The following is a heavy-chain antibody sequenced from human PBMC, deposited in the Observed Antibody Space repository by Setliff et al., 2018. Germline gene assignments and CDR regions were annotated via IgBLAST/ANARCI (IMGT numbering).Heavy chain of an antibody. CDR3: ARQIGSSLSHFYYYMDV. V-gene: IGHV5-51*01. Sequence: GESLKISCRVYGYNFPTYWIGWVRQVPGRGLEWMGIINPFDSDARYSPSFRGQVTMSVDKSISTAYLQWSSLKASDTAMYYCARQIGSSLSHFYYYMDVWGKGTTVTVSS. D-gene: IGHD6-19*01. CDR1: GYNFPTYW. CDR2: INPFDSDA. J-gene: IGHJ6*03.